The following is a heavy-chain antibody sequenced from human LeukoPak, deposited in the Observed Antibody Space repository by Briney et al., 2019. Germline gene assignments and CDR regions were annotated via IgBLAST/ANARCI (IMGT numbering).Heavy chain of an antibody. CDR3: ASGLLLPLYFDY. D-gene: IGHD3-22*01. Sequence: TLSLTCTVSGGSISPYYWSWIRQPPGKPLKWLTLIYWDDDKRYNPSLRSRLTITKDTSKNQVVLTMTNMDPVDTATYYCASGLLLPLYFDYWGQGTLVTVSS. J-gene: IGHJ4*02. CDR1: GGSISPYYW. V-gene: IGHV2-5*08. CDR2: IYWDDDK.